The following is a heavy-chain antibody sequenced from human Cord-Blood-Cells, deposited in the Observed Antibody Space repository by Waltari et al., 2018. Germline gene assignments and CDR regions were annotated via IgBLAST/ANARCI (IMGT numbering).Heavy chain of an antibody. CDR3: ASAPGGGSYYFDY. J-gene: IGHJ4*02. V-gene: IGHV4-38-2*01. CDR1: GYSISSGYY. Sequence: QVQLQESGPGLVKPSETLSLTCAVSGYSISSGYYWGWIRQPPGKGLEWIGRIYHSGSYYYNPSIKVRVTVSVDASKNRFSRKRSSVTAADTAVYYCASAPGGGSYYFDYWGQGTLVTVSS. CDR2: IYHSGSY. D-gene: IGHD1-26*01.